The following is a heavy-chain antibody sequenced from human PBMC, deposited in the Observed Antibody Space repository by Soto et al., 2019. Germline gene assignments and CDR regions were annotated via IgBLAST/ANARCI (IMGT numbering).Heavy chain of an antibody. CDR3: TSDLESAPAD. Sequence: ASVKGSCKAYRGTCMGYVIRWVRQAPGQGLEWMGGFIPMFGTANYAQKFQGRVTITADESSSTVYMDLRTLTSDDTAISSWTSDLESAPADWGQGTLPTGSS. CDR1: RGTCMGYV. J-gene: IGHJ4*02. V-gene: IGHV1-69*13. CDR2: FIPMFGTA.